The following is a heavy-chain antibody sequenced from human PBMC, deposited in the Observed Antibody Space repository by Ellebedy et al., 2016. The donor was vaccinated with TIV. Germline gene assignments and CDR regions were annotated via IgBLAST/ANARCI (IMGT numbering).Heavy chain of an antibody. V-gene: IGHV1-2*02. CDR1: GYTFTDYY. Sequence: ASVKVSXXASGYTFTDYYMHWVRQAPGQGLEWMGWINPNSGGTNSAQKFQGRVTMTRDTSISTAYMELSSLRSDDTAMYYCARVYLRPTHYSYGWGAGYWGQGTLVTVSS. J-gene: IGHJ4*02. CDR2: INPNSGGT. CDR3: ARVYLRPTHYSYGWGAGY. D-gene: IGHD5-18*01.